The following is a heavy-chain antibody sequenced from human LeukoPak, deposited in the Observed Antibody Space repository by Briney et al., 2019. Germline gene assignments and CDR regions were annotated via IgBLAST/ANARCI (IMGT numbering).Heavy chain of an antibody. Sequence: PGGSLRLSCSASGFTFSSYAMHWVRQAPGKGLEYVSGISSNGGSTYYADSVKGRFTISRDNSKNTLYLQMSSLRADDTAVYYCVKDYNWNIFHYWGQGTLVTLSS. V-gene: IGHV3-64D*09. J-gene: IGHJ4*02. CDR1: GFTFSSYA. CDR3: VKDYNWNIFHY. D-gene: IGHD1/OR15-1a*01. CDR2: ISSNGGST.